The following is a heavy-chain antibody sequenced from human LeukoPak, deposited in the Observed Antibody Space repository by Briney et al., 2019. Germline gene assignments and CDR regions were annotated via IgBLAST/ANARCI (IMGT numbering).Heavy chain of an antibody. CDR2: IHWNGGRT. V-gene: IGHV3-20*04. Sequence: GGSLRLSCAASGFTFDNYGINWVRQAPGKGLEWVSRIHWNGGRTGYADSVKGRFTISRDNAKNSLYLQMNSLRAEDTALYYCAKVHPGGAAAGIFDYWGQGTLVTVSS. J-gene: IGHJ4*02. CDR3: AKVHPGGAAAGIFDY. D-gene: IGHD6-13*01. CDR1: GFTFDNYG.